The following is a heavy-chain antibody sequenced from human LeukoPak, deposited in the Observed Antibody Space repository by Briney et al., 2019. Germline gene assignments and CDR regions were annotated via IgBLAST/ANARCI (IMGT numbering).Heavy chain of an antibody. CDR2: ITGSITYT. CDR1: GLTFSSYS. V-gene: IGHV3-21*01. CDR3: ARDLNFWSSYSTRGFDY. Sequence: GGSLRLSCAASGLTFSSYSMTWVRQAPGKGLEWVSSITGSITYTDYADSVKGRFTISRDNAKNSLYLQMNSLRADDTAVYYCARDLNFWSSYSTRGFDYWGQGTLVTVSS. J-gene: IGHJ4*02. D-gene: IGHD3-3*01.